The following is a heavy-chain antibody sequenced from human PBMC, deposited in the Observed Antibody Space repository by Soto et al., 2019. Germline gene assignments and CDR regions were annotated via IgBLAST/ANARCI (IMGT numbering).Heavy chain of an antibody. CDR2: ISGSGGST. Sequence: PGGSLRLSCVASGFTFSSYAMSWVRQAPGKGLEWVSAISGSGGSTYYADSVKGRFTISRDNSKNTLYLQMNSLRAEDTAVYYCARDQKPNDIVVVPAAIAYWGQGTLV. D-gene: IGHD2-2*02. CDR1: GFTFSSYA. V-gene: IGHV3-23*01. CDR3: ARDQKPNDIVVVPAAIAY. J-gene: IGHJ4*02.